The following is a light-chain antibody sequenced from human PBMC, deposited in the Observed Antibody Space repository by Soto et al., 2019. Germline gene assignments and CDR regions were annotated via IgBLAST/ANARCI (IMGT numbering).Light chain of an antibody. Sequence: QSALTQPASVSGSPGQSITISCTGTSSDVGAYNYVSWYQQYPGTAPKVMIYEVSSRPSGVSHRFSGSKSGNTASLTISGLQPEDEADYYCGTWHSNSKTRWVFGGGTKLTVL. CDR3: GTWHSNSKTRWV. CDR2: EVS. CDR1: SSDVGAYNY. J-gene: IGLJ3*02. V-gene: IGLV2-14*01.